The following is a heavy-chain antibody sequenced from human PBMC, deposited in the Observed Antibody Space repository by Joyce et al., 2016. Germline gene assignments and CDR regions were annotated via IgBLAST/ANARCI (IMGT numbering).Heavy chain of an antibody. CDR2: ISYAGSNI. V-gene: IGHV3-30*04. CDR1: GFTFSNYA. J-gene: IGHJ4*02. CDR3: ASSVDIVPTGLPFDY. Sequence: QVQLVESGGGVVQPGRSLRLSCAASGFTFSNYAMHWVRQAPGKGLEWMVVISYAGSNIYYAESVKGRLTISRDNSKNTLYLQMNSLRAEDTGVYYCASSVDIVPTGLPFDYWGQGTLVTVSS. D-gene: IGHD5-12*01.